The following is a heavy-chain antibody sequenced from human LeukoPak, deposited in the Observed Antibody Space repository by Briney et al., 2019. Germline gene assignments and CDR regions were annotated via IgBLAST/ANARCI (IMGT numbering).Heavy chain of an antibody. D-gene: IGHD6-13*01. CDR2: IYHSGST. Sequence: SETLSLTCTLSGYSINRDYYWGWIRRPPGKGLEWIGSIYHSGSTYYNPSLKSRATISVDTSKNQFSLRLSSVTAADTAVYYCATTPKAYSSSWSYFDYWGQGTLVTVSS. J-gene: IGHJ4*02. CDR1: GYSINRDYY. V-gene: IGHV4-38-2*02. CDR3: ATTPKAYSSSWSYFDY.